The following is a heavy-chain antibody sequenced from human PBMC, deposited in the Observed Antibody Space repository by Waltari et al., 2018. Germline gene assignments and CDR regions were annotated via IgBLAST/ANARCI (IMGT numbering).Heavy chain of an antibody. V-gene: IGHV4-59*01. CDR1: GGSISSYY. CDR3: ARVSGSYFDY. J-gene: IGHJ4*02. D-gene: IGHD1-26*01. CDR2: IHFSGST. Sequence: QVQLQESGPGLVKPSETLSLTCTVSGGSISSYYWSWIRQPPGKGLEWVGHIHFSGSTNYKPSLKSRVTISVDTFKKLFSLKLSSVTAADTAVYYCARVSGSYFDYWGQGTLVTVSS.